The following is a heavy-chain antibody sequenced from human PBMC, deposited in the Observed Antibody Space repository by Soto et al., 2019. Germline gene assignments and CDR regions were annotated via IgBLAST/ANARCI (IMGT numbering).Heavy chain of an antibody. D-gene: IGHD2-2*01. Sequence: ASVKVSCKASGYTFTSYDINWVRQATGQGLEWMGWMNPNSGNTGYAQKFQGRVTMTRNTSISTAYMELSSLRPEHTAVYYCARNRRCSSTSCYSDYYYYGMDVWGQGTTVAVYS. J-gene: IGHJ6*02. CDR2: MNPNSGNT. V-gene: IGHV1-8*01. CDR1: GYTFTSYD. CDR3: ARNRRCSSTSCYSDYYYYGMDV.